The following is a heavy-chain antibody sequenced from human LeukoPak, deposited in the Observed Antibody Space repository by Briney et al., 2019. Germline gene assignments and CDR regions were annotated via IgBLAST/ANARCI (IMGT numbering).Heavy chain of an antibody. D-gene: IGHD6-13*01. CDR3: ARGRIAAAGTGIPIFDY. CDR1: GGSFSGNY. Sequence: SETLSLTCAVYGGSFSGNYWSWIRQPPGKGLEWIGEINHSGSTNYNPSLKSRVTISVDTSKNQFSLKLSSVTAADTAVYYCARGRIAAAGTGIPIFDYWGQGTLVTVSS. J-gene: IGHJ4*02. CDR2: INHSGST. V-gene: IGHV4-34*01.